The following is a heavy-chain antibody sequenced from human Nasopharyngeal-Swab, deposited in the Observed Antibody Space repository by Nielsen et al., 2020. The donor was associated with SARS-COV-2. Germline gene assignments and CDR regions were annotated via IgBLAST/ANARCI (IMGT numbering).Heavy chain of an antibody. CDR1: GFTVSSQY. D-gene: IGHD6-6*01. J-gene: IGHJ4*02. Sequence: GESLKISCAASGFTVSSQYMNWVRQAPGKGLEWVSLIYSGGDTDYADSVKGRFTISRDNAKNSLYLQMNSLRAEDTALYYCAKDIRPYSSSPDYWGQGTLVTVSS. CDR3: AKDIRPYSSSPDY. CDR2: IYSGGDT. V-gene: IGHV3-53*05.